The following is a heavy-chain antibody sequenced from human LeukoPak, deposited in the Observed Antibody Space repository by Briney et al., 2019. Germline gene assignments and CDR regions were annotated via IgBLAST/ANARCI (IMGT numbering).Heavy chain of an antibody. V-gene: IGHV3-30*18. CDR1: GFTFSSYG. J-gene: IGHJ4*02. Sequence: GRSLRLSCAASGFTFSSYGMHWVRQAPGMGLEWVAVISYDGSNKYYADSVKGRFTISRDNSKNTLYLQMNSLRGEDTAVYYCAKDPGKFWSGHDYWGQGTLVTVSS. CDR3: AKDPGKFWSGHDY. CDR2: ISYDGSNK. D-gene: IGHD3-3*01.